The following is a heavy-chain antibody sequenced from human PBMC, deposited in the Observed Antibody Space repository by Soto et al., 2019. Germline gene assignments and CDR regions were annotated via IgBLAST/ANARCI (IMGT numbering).Heavy chain of an antibody. CDR3: ARDTLSLYGDDGLWHFDL. V-gene: IGHV3-30-3*01. D-gene: IGHD4-17*01. J-gene: IGHJ2*01. CDR1: GFSFSSYP. CDR2: ISYDGSHE. Sequence: VQLVESGGGVVQPGRSLRLSCAASGFSFSSYPMHWVRQAPGKGLEWVAVISYDGSHEYHADSVKGRFTISRDNSKNTLFLQMGSLRPEDTAVYYGARDTLSLYGDDGLWHFDLWGRGTLVSVSS.